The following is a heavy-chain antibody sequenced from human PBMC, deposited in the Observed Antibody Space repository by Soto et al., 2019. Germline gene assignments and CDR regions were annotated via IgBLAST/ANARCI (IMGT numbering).Heavy chain of an antibody. D-gene: IGHD1-7*01. CDR1: GYTFSNDA. CDR3: ARDSRYYWKYMMY. V-gene: IGHV1-18*01. J-gene: IGHJ4*02. CDR2: VSAYNGNT. Sequence: QVQLVQSGAEVKKPGASVKVSCKASGYTFSNDAITWVRQAPGQGLEWMGWVSAYNGNTNYAQKFKGRVTMTTDTSRSTAYMEIRSLRYDDTAVYFCARDSRYYWKYMMYWGQGTLVTVSS.